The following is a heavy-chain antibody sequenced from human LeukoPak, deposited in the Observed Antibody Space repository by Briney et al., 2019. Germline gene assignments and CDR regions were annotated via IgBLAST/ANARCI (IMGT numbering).Heavy chain of an antibody. Sequence: SETLSLTCSVSGDSISMHYWSWIRQPPGKGLEWIGCIHYSGPTNYSPSLRSRITLSVDTSKNQVSLILRSVTAADTAVYFCARDSSPGDSWGQGTLVTVSS. CDR1: GDSISMHY. CDR2: IHYSGPT. CDR3: ARDSSPGDS. D-gene: IGHD2-2*01. J-gene: IGHJ5*01. V-gene: IGHV4-59*11.